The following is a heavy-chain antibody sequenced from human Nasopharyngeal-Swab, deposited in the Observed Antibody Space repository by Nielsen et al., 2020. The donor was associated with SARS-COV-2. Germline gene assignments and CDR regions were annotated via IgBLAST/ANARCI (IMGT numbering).Heavy chain of an antibody. CDR2: INTDATST. J-gene: IGHJ4*02. Sequence: GGSLRLSCAASGFTFNSYWMHWVRQAPGKGLVWVSRINTDATSTSYADSVKGRFTIFRDNAKNMVFLQMNSPTAEDTAIYYCTRAGYSGSYGGFDSWGQGTLVSVSS. CDR1: GFTFNSYW. V-gene: IGHV3-74*01. D-gene: IGHD1-26*01. CDR3: TRAGYSGSYGGFDS.